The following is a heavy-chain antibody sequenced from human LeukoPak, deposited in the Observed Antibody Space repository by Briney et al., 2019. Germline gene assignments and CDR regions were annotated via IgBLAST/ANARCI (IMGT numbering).Heavy chain of an antibody. Sequence: GGSLRPSCAASGFTFNSYSMNWVRQAPGKGLEWVSYISSSSSTIYYADSVKGRFTISRDNAKNSLYLQMNSLRAEDTAVYYCARDVTLRLRVSAYFDYWGQGTLVTVSS. CDR3: ARDVTLRLRVSAYFDY. CDR2: ISSSSSTI. CDR1: GFTFNSYS. J-gene: IGHJ4*02. V-gene: IGHV3-48*01. D-gene: IGHD4-17*01.